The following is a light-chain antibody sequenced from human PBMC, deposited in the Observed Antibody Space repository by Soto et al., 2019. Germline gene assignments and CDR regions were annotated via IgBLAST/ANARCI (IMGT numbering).Light chain of an antibody. Sequence: EIVLTQSPDTLSLSPGERATLSCRASQSFPNSRLAWYQQKPGQASSLVISDTSIRATGIPDRFSGSGSGTDFTLTISRLEPEDFAVYYCQQYGSLSWTFGQGTKVDIK. CDR2: DTS. V-gene: IGKV3-20*01. CDR1: QSFPNSR. CDR3: QQYGSLSWT. J-gene: IGKJ1*01.